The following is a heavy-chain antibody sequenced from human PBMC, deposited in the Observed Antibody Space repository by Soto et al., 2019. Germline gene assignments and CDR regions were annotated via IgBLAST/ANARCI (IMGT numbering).Heavy chain of an antibody. CDR1: GGSISGYY. CDR3: AKVGQQNLDDFWSGPYYYYGMDV. V-gene: IGHV4-59*12. J-gene: IGHJ6*02. CDR2: IYYSGST. Sequence: SSETLSRTCTVSGGSISGYYWSWIRQPPGKGLEWTGYIYYSGSTNYNPSLKSRVTISVDTSKNQFPLKMSSVSAADTAVYYCAKVGQQNLDDFWSGPYYYYGMDVWGQGTTVTVSS. D-gene: IGHD3-3*01.